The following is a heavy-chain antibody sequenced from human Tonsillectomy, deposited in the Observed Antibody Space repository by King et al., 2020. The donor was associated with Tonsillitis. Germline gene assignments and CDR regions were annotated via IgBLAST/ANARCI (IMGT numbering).Heavy chain of an antibody. V-gene: IGHV4-61*02. CDR2: FYTSGSS. J-gene: IGHJ5*02. Sequence: VQLQESGPGLVKPSQTLSLTCTVSGGSISSSIYYWNWIRQPAGKGLEWIGRFYTSGSSNYNPSLTSQVTISMDTSKNQFSLKLSSVTAADTAVYYCAREYYKYSFDPWGQGTLVTVSS. CDR1: GGSISSSIYY. CDR3: AREYYKYSFDP. D-gene: IGHD3-10*01.